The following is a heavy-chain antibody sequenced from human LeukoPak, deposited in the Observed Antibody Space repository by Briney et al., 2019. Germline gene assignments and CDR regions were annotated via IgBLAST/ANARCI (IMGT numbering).Heavy chain of an antibody. D-gene: IGHD3-22*01. CDR3: ARDTRKQRSSGYYLMDAFDI. J-gene: IGHJ3*02. Sequence: ASVKVSCKASGYTFTSYYMHWVRQAPGQGLEWMGIINPSGGSTSYAQKFQGRVTMTRDTSTSTVYMELSSLRSEDTAVYYCARDTRKQRSSGYYLMDAFDIWGQGTMVTVSS. V-gene: IGHV1-46*01. CDR2: INPSGGST. CDR1: GYTFTSYY.